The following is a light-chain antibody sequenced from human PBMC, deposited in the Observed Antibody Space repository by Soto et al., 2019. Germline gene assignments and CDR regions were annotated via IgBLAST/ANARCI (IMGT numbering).Light chain of an antibody. Sequence: DIQMTQSPSSLSASVGDRVTVTCRASQSISSYLNWYQHKPGKAPNLLIYAATTLQSGVPSRFSGSGSGTDFTLTISSLQPEDFATYYCQQSYSTLTFGGGTKVDIK. CDR1: QSISSY. CDR3: QQSYSTLT. J-gene: IGKJ4*01. CDR2: AAT. V-gene: IGKV1-39*01.